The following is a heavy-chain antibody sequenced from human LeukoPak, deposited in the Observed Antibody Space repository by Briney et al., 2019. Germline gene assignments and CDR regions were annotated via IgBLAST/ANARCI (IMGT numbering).Heavy chain of an antibody. CDR3: ANTTYGDYLFDY. CDR2: IRYDGSNK. CDR1: GFTFSSYG. V-gene: IGHV3-30*02. Sequence: GGSLRLSCAASGFTFSSYGMHWVRQAPGKGLEWVAFIRYDGSNKYYADSVKGRFTISRDNSKNTLYLQMNSLRAEDTAVYYCANTTYGDYLFDYWGQGTLVTVSS. D-gene: IGHD4-17*01. J-gene: IGHJ4*02.